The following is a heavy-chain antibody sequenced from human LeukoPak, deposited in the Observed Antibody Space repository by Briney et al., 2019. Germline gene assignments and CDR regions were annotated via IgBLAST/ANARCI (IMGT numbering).Heavy chain of an antibody. Sequence: GESLKISCKGSGYSFTNYWIGWVRQMPGKGLEWLGSLYPGDSDTRYSPSFQGQVTISADKSITTAYLQWSSLKASDTAMYYCTRHIRGSGTYPVDYWGQGTLVTVSS. CDR2: LYPGDSDT. V-gene: IGHV5-51*01. D-gene: IGHD3-10*01. CDR1: GYSFTNYW. CDR3: TRHIRGSGTYPVDY. J-gene: IGHJ4*02.